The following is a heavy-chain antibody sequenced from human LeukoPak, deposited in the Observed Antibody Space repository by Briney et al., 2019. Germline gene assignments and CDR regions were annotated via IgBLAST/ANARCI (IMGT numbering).Heavy chain of an antibody. V-gene: IGHV3-73*01. CDR2: IRSKANSYAT. D-gene: IGHD6-19*01. CDR3: TRTMAVAGTTHVVDY. CDR1: GFTFSGSA. J-gene: IGHJ4*02. Sequence: GGSLKLSCAASGFTFSGSAMHWVRQASGKGLEWVGRIRSKANSYATAYAASVKGRFTISRDDSKNTAYLQMNSLKTEDTAVYYCTRTMAVAGTTHVVDYWGQGTLVTVSS.